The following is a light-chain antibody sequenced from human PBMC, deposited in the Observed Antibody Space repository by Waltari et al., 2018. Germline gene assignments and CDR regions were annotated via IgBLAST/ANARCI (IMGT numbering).Light chain of an antibody. J-gene: IGKJ1*01. CDR2: DTS. Sequence: EIVLTQSPATLSVSQGERATLSCRASQSVSSFLAWYQQKPGQAPRLLIYDTSNRATGIPARFTGSGSGTDFTLTISSLEPEDSAVYYCQQRGNWPPWTFGQGTKVEV. CDR3: QQRGNWPPWT. V-gene: IGKV3-11*01. CDR1: QSVSSF.